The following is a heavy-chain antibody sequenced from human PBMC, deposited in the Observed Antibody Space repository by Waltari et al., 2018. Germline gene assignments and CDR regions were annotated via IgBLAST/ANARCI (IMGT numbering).Heavy chain of an antibody. CDR1: GGPISSSNW. Sequence: QVQLQESGPGRVKPSGTLSPTCAVSGGPISSSNWWSWVRQPPGKGLEWIGEIYHGGSTNYNPSLKRRVTISVDKSKNQFSLKLSSVTAADTAVYYCATTRGIAARARGFDYWGQGTLVTVSS. V-gene: IGHV4-4*02. J-gene: IGHJ4*02. CDR3: ATTRGIAARARGFDY. CDR2: IYHGGST. D-gene: IGHD6-6*01.